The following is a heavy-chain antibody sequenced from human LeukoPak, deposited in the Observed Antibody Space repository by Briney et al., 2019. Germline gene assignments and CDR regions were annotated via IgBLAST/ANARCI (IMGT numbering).Heavy chain of an antibody. V-gene: IGHV4-4*02. CDR3: ARVQESQIDYYFDY. D-gene: IGHD3-9*01. Sequence: SETLSLTCAVSGGSISSSNWWSWVRQPPGKGLEWIGYIYYSGSTNYNPSLKSRVTISVDTSKNQFSLKLSSVTAADTAVYYCARVQESQIDYYFDYWGQGTLVTVSS. CDR2: IYYSGST. J-gene: IGHJ4*02. CDR1: GGSISSSNW.